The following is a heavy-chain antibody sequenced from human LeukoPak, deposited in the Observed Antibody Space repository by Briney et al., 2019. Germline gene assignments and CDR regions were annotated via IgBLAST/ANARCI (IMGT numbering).Heavy chain of an antibody. CDR2: ISGSGGRT. V-gene: IGHV3-23*01. D-gene: IGHD3-10*01. CDR1: GFTFSSYC. Sequence: PGGSLRLSCAASGFTFSSYCMRWVRQAPGKGVEWVSAISGSGGRTYYADSVKGRFTISRDNSKNTLYLQMNSLRAEDTAVYYCAKVVHFGESRSNWLDPWGQGTLVTVSS. CDR3: AKVVHFGESRSNWLDP. J-gene: IGHJ5*02.